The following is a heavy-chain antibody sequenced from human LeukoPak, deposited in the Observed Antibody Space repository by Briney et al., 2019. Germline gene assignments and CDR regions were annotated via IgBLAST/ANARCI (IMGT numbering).Heavy chain of an antibody. CDR3: VRELDDRTCHYFRF. Sequence: PGGSLRLSYTICGFLYNTLIMNCVRQAPGKGLVWVSSIDASGTYTYYADSVRGRFIISRDNAKNSLYLQMDSLRVEDTAVYHCVRELDDRTCHYFRFWGHGTLVAVSS. V-gene: IGHV3-21*01. D-gene: IGHD3-22*01. CDR1: GFLYNTLI. CDR2: IDASGTYT. J-gene: IGHJ4*01.